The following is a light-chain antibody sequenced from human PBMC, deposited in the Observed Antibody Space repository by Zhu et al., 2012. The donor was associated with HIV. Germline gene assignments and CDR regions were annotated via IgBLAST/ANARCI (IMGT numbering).Light chain of an antibody. CDR1: QNVGRY. CDR3: PNNMRLIPLT. Sequence: DIQMTQSPSSLSASVGDRVTITCWASQNVGRYLAWYQQKPGKAPKALIYKASNLESGVPSRFSGSGSGTEFTLTISSLQPDDLATYYCPNNMRLIPLTFGQGT. V-gene: IGKV1-5*03. CDR2: KAS. J-gene: IGKJ5*01.